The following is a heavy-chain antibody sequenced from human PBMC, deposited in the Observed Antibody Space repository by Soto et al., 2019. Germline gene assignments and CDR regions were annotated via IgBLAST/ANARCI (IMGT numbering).Heavy chain of an antibody. CDR3: AKTSSASGRECPGH. Sequence: PGGSLRLSCEASGFTSSSYGMTWVRQAPGKGLEWVSAISGSGGSTFYADSLGGRFTISRDNSKNTLYLEMKSLRAGDTAMYYCAKTSSASGRECPGHWGQGAQVTVSS. CDR2: ISGSGGST. V-gene: IGHV3-23*01. CDR1: GFTSSSYG. D-gene: IGHD3-10*02. J-gene: IGHJ4*02.